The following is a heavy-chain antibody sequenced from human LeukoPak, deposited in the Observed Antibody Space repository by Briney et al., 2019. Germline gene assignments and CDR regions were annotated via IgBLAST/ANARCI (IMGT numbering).Heavy chain of an antibody. CDR3: AKDPGAVTRWFDP. J-gene: IGHJ5*02. CDR2: IRYDGSNK. CDR1: GFTFSSYG. Sequence: GGSLRLSCAASGFTFSSYGMHWVRQAPGKGLEWVAFIRYDGSNKYYADSVKGRFTISRDNSKNTLYLQMNSLRAEDTAVYYCAKDPGAVTRWFDPWGQGTLVTVSS. D-gene: IGHD2-2*01. V-gene: IGHV3-30*02.